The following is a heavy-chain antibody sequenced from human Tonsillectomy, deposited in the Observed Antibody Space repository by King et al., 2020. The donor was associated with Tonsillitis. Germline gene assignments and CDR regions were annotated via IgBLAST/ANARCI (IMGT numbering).Heavy chain of an antibody. J-gene: IGHJ4*02. CDR3: ARSDILTGYPCGV. Sequence: VQLQESGPGLVKPSETLSLTCAVSGYSISDGYYWGWIRQPPGKGLEWITIIYHTGSTYYNPSLKSRVTISIDRPKNQLLLKLNSVTAADTAVYYCARSDILTGYPCGVWGQGTLVTVSS. CDR1: GYSISDGYY. D-gene: IGHD3-9*01. CDR2: IYHTGST. V-gene: IGHV4-38-2*01.